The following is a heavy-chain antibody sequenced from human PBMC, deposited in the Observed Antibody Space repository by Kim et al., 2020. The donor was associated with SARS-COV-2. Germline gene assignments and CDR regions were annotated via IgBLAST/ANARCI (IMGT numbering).Heavy chain of an antibody. CDR2: ISYDGSNK. V-gene: IGHV3-33*05. Sequence: GGSLRLSCAASGFTFSSYGMHWVRQAPGKGLEWVAVISYDGSNKYHADSVKGRFTISRDNSKNTLYLQMNSLRAEDTAVYYCARDVHYCAGSYYYYYYYGMDVWGQGTTVTVSS. D-gene: IGHD3-10*01. J-gene: IGHJ6*02. CDR1: GFTFSSYG. CDR3: ARDVHYCAGSYYYYYYYGMDV.